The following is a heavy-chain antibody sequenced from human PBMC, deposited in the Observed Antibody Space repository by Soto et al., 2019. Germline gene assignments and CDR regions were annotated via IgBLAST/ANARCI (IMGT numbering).Heavy chain of an antibody. J-gene: IGHJ4*02. CDR2: ISGSGGST. Sequence: GGSLSLSCAASGFTFSSYAMSWVRQAPGKGLEWVSAISGSGGSTYYADSVKGRVTMTRNTSISTAYMELSSLRSEDTAVYYCARGRQSSSWSVDYWGQGTLVTVSS. D-gene: IGHD6-13*01. V-gene: IGHV3-23*01. CDR1: GFTFSSYA. CDR3: ARGRQSSSWSVDY.